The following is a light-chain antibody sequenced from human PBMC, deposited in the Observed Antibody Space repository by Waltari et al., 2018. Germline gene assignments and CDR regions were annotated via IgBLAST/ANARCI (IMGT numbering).Light chain of an antibody. J-gene: IGLJ2*01. V-gene: IGLV2-8*01. CDR3: SSYAVSNNLL. Sequence: QSALTQPPSASGSPGQSVTISCTGTSRDVGGSTYDSGDQQHPRNAPRLIIYEANRRPSGVPDRFSGSKSGNTASLTVSGLQAEDEADYYCSSYAVSNNLLFGGGTKLTVL. CDR2: EAN. CDR1: SRDVGGSTY.